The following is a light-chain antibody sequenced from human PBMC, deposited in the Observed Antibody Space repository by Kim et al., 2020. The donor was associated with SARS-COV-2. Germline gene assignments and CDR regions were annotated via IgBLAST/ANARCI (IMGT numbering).Light chain of an antibody. CDR2: RKK. CDR1: RKNVEKEG. CDR3: AAWDSSLSAGV. J-gene: IGLJ3*02. V-gene: IGLV10-54*04. Sequence: RQAAPPPSTGKRKNVEKEGAAWRHKHQGPPPKPLPARKKARPPGIPESFSASRSGTTPPLTITGLRPEDEADFYCAAWDSSLSAGVFGGGTQLTVL.